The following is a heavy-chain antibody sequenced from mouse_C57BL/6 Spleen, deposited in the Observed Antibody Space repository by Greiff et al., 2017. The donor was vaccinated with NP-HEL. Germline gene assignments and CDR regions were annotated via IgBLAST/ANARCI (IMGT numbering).Heavy chain of an antibody. CDR1: GYTFTSYW. V-gene: IGHV1-55*01. D-gene: IGHD1-1*01. CDR3: ARSYGSSSNWYFDV. J-gene: IGHJ1*03. CDR2: IYPGSGST. Sequence: QVQLQQPGAELVKPGASVKMSCKASGYTFTSYWITWVKQRPGQGLEWIGDIYPGSGSTNYNEKFKSKATLTVDTSSSTAYMQLSSLTSEDSAVYYCARSYGSSSNWYFDVWGTGTTVTVSS.